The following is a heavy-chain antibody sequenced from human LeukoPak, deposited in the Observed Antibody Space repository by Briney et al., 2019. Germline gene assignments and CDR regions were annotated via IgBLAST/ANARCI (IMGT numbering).Heavy chain of an antibody. Sequence: PGGSLRLSCEVSGFSFSDYGMHWVRQAPGKGLEWVAVTWYDGSNKYYADSVKGRFTISRDNSKNTVYLQTSALTVEDTAVYYCARGPHVVVVTAIDYWGQGTLVTVSS. CDR3: ARGPHVVVVTAIDY. V-gene: IGHV3-33*01. CDR2: TWYDGSNK. D-gene: IGHD2-21*02. CDR1: GFSFSDYG. J-gene: IGHJ4*02.